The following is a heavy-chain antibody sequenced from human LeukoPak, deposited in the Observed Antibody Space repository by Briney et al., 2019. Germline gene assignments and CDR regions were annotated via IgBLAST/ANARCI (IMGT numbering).Heavy chain of an antibody. CDR1: GGPINSSNW. CDR2: IFHSGST. Sequence: KTSETLSLTCTVSGGPINSSNWWTWVRQPPGKGLEWIGEIFHSGSTNYNPSLESRVTMSVEKSKSQFSLKLTSVTAADAAVYYCARDFYDRVDYWGQGTLVTVSS. J-gene: IGHJ4*02. D-gene: IGHD2/OR15-2a*01. V-gene: IGHV4-4*02. CDR3: ARDFYDRVDY.